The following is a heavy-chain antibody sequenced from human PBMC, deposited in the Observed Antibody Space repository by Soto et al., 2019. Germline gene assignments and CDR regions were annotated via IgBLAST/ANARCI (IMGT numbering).Heavy chain of an antibody. Sequence: ASVKVSCKASGYTFTSYGISWVRQAPGQGLEWMGWISAYNGNTNYAQKLQGRVTMITDTSTSTAYMELRSLRSDDTAVYYCAREMGRSYYYDSSGSPLLNYFDYWGQGTLVTVSS. CDR1: GYTFTSYG. V-gene: IGHV1-18*04. J-gene: IGHJ4*02. CDR3: AREMGRSYYYDSSGSPLLNYFDY. D-gene: IGHD3-22*01. CDR2: ISAYNGNT.